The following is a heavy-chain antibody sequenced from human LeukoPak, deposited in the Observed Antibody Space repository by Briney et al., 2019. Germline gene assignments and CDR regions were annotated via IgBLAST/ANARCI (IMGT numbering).Heavy chain of an antibody. Sequence: GGSLRLSCAASGFTFDDYAMHWARQAPGKGLEWVSGISWNSGSIGYADSVKGRFTISRDNAKNSLYLQMNSLRAEDTALYYCAKDMGELELNAFDIWGQGTMVTVSS. CDR2: ISWNSGSI. J-gene: IGHJ3*02. V-gene: IGHV3-9*01. D-gene: IGHD1-7*01. CDR3: AKDMGELELNAFDI. CDR1: GFTFDDYA.